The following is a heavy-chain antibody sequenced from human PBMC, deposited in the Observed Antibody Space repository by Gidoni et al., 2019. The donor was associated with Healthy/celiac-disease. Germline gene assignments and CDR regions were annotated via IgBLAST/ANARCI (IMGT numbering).Heavy chain of an antibody. J-gene: IGHJ6*02. V-gene: IGHV4-39*01. CDR3: ATDGGIGSSSPVGDYYYYYGMDV. Sequence: QLQLQESGPGLVKPSETLSLTCTVSGGSISSSSYYWGWISQPPGKGLEWVGSIYYSGSTYYNPSLNSRVTISVDTSKNQFSLKLSSVTAADTAVYYCATDGGIGSSSPVGDYYYYYGMDVWGQGTTVTVSS. CDR1: GGSISSSSYY. D-gene: IGHD6-6*01. CDR2: IYYSGST.